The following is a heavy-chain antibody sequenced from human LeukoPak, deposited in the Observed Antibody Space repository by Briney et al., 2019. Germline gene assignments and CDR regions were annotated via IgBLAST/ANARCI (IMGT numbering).Heavy chain of an antibody. V-gene: IGHV1-18*04. CDR1: GYTFTSYC. D-gene: IGHD2-15*01. CDR3: TRDHCRGDNCPSIDY. CDR2: IGAYNGDT. Sequence: ASLKLSCTPSGYTFTSYCISWVRQAPGQGLEWMGWIGAYNGDTNYAQQFQGRVTMTTDTSTSTAYMDLRSLRSDDTAVYYCTRDHCRGDNCPSIDYWGQGTLVTVSS. J-gene: IGHJ4*02.